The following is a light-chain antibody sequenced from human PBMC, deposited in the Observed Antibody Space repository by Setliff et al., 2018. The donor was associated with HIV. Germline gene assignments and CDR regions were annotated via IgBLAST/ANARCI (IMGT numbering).Light chain of an antibody. CDR2: GVN. V-gene: IGLV2-14*01. Sequence: QSVLTQPASVSGSPGQSITISCTGTSSDVGGFDFVSWYQQHPGKAPKLIIYGVNKRPSGVSDRFSGSKSANTASLTISGLQAEDEADYFCSSYSYSTTLVFGGGTKVTGL. J-gene: IGLJ2*01. CDR3: SSYSYSTTLV. CDR1: SSDVGGFDF.